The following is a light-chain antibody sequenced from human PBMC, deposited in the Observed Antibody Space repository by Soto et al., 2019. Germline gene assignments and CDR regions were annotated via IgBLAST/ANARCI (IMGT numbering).Light chain of an antibody. J-gene: IGKJ4*01. CDR2: ASS. V-gene: IGKV1-39*01. CDR1: QDISMY. CDR3: QQSYSNILS. Sequence: IQMTQSPSSLSASVGDRVTITCQASQDISMYLNWYRQKPGQAPKLLIFASSTLQSGVPSRFSGSGSGADFSLTISSLQPEDFATYYCQQSYSNILSFGGGTRVEL.